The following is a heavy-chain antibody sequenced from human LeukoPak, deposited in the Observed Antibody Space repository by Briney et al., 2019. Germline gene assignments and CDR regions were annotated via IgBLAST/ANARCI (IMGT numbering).Heavy chain of an antibody. J-gene: IGHJ4*02. CDR2: TYYRSKWYY. V-gene: IGHV6-1*01. D-gene: IGHD6-19*01. CDR3: ARDRPNSSGWTPLDY. Sequence: ASQTLSLTCAISGDSVSSNSVSWNWIRQSPPRGLEWLGRTYYRSKWYYDYALSVKSRITVNPDTSKNQFSLQLNSVTPEDTAVYYCARDRPNSSGWTPLDYWGQGTLVTVSS. CDR1: GDSVSSNSVS.